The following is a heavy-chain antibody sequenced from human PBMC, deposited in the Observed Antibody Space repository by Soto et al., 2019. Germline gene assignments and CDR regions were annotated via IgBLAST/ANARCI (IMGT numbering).Heavy chain of an antibody. V-gene: IGHV1-2*04. Sequence: QVQLVQSGPEVKTPGASVKVSCKACGCTFTDYYMHWVRQAPGQGLEWMGWINPNGGGTNYAQKFQGWLTMTRDTSTSTTYVELSRLTPDDTAVYYCAREVHRTSLYGMDVWGQGTTVTVSS. J-gene: IGHJ6*02. CDR2: INPNGGGT. CDR1: GCTFTDYY. CDR3: AREVHRTSLYGMDV. D-gene: IGHD2-8*01.